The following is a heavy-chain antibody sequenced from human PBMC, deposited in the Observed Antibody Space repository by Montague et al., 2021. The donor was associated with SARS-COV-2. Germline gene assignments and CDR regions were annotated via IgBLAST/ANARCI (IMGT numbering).Heavy chain of an antibody. V-gene: IGHV3-7*01. CDR3: ARSLFSSGSF. D-gene: IGHD3-10*01. Sequence: SLRLSCAASGFTFSNNWMNWARQAPGKGLEWVASIKPDGSGQNYVDSVKGRFTISRDNAKKSLYLQMNSLRVDDTAVYYCARSLFSSGSFWGQGTLVTVSS. CDR1: GFTFSNNW. CDR2: IKPDGSGQ. J-gene: IGHJ4*02.